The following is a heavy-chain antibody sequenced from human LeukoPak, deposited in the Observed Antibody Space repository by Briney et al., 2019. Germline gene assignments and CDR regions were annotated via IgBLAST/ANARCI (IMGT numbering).Heavy chain of an antibody. CDR3: AGSVVVVKPTLDY. Sequence: PGRSLRLSCAASGFTFDDYAMHWVRQAPGKGLEWVSSISSSSSYIYYADSVKGRFTISRDNAKNSLYLQMNSLRAEDTAVYYCAGSVVVVKPTLDYWGQGTLVTVSS. CDR2: ISSSSSYI. J-gene: IGHJ4*02. V-gene: IGHV3-21*01. CDR1: GFTFDDYA. D-gene: IGHD3-22*01.